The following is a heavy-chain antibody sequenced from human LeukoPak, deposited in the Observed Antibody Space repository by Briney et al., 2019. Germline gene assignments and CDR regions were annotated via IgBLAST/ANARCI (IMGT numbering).Heavy chain of an antibody. CDR1: GFTFSSYG. Sequence: GGSLRLSCAASGFTFSSYGMHWVRQAPGKGLEWVAVIWYDGSNKYYADSVKGRFTISRDNSKNTLYLQMNSLRAEDTAVYYCAKGYYSSSYVDYWGQGTLVTGSS. D-gene: IGHD6-6*01. CDR3: AKGYYSSSYVDY. J-gene: IGHJ4*02. CDR2: IWYDGSNK. V-gene: IGHV3-33*06.